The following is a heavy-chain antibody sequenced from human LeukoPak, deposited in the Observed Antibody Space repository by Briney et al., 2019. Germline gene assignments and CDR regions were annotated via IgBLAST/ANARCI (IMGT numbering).Heavy chain of an antibody. CDR2: IYTSGST. D-gene: IGHD5-12*01. V-gene: IGHV4-4*08. CDR3: ARDPNSGYDYFDY. Sequence: ASETLSLTCSVSGGSISSYYWSWIRQPPGKGLEWIGRIYTSGSTNYNPSLKSRVTISVDTSKNQFSLRLSSVTAADTAVYYCARDPNSGYDYFDYWGQGTLVIVSS. J-gene: IGHJ4*02. CDR1: GGSISSYY.